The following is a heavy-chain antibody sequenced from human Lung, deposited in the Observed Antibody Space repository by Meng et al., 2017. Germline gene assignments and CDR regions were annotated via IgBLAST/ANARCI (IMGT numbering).Heavy chain of an antibody. CDR3: ARDERGGPYYFDY. CDR2: INTDNGDT. Sequence: QVQLVQSGAEGKKPGASVKVSCQASGYSFTTSGMHWLRQAPGQRLEGMGWINTDNGDTHYSQKFQGRVTITRDTSARTAYMELSSLRSEDTAVYFCARDERGGPYYFDYWGQGTLVTVSS. J-gene: IGHJ4*02. V-gene: IGHV1-3*04. CDR1: GYSFTTSG.